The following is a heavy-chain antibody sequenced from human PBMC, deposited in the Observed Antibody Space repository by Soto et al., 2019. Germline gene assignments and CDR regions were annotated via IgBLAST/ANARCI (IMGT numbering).Heavy chain of an antibody. CDR1: GVSFSGYY. D-gene: IGHD3-3*01. V-gene: IGHV4-34*01. CDR2: INHSGST. Sequence: SETLSLTCAVYGVSFSGYYWSWIRQPPGKGLEWIGEINHSGSTNYNPSLKSRVTISVDTSKNQFSLKLSSVTAADTAVYYCARGRSITIFGVVIRRENWFHPWGQGTLVTVSS. J-gene: IGHJ5*02. CDR3: ARGRSITIFGVVIRRENWFHP.